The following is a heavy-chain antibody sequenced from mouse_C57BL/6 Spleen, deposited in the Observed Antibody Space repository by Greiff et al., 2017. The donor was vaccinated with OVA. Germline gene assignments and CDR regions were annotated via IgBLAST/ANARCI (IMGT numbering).Heavy chain of an antibody. CDR1: GYTFTSYT. CDR3: AGDDYEDAMDY. Sequence: QVQLKESGAELARPGASVKMSCKASGYTFTSYTMHWVKQRPGQGLEWIGYINPSSGYTKYNQKFKDKATLTADKSSSTAYMQLSSLTSEDSAVYYCAGDDYEDAMDYWGQGTSVTVSS. V-gene: IGHV1-4*01. CDR2: INPSSGYT. D-gene: IGHD2-4*01. J-gene: IGHJ4*01.